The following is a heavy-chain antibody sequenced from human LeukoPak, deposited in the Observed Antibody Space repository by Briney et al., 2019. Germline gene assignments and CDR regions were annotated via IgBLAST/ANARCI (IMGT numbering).Heavy chain of an antibody. CDR2: INSDGSST. CDR1: GFTFSSYW. D-gene: IGHD3-22*01. Sequence: GGSLRLSCAASGFTFSSYWMHWVRQAPGKGLVWVSRINSDGSSTSYADSVKGRFTISRDNAKNTLYLQMNSLRVEDTAAYYCARRYYYDSSGYPDYWGQGTLVTVSS. V-gene: IGHV3-74*01. CDR3: ARRYYYDSSGYPDY. J-gene: IGHJ4*02.